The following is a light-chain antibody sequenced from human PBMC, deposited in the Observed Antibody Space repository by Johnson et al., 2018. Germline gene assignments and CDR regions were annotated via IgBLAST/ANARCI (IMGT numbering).Light chain of an antibody. CDR2: ENN. Sequence: QSVLTQPPSVSAAPGQKVTISCSGSSSNIGNNYVSWYQQLPGTAPKLLIYENNKRPSGIPDRFSGSKSGTSATLGITGLQTGAEADYYCGTWGSSLSAGKGFETGPKVTGL. J-gene: IGLJ1*01. CDR1: SSNIGNNY. CDR3: GTWGSSLSAGKG. V-gene: IGLV1-51*02.